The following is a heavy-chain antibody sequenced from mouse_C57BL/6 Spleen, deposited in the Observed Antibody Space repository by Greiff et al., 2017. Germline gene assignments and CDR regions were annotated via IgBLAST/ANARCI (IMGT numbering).Heavy chain of an antibody. CDR3: ARFNYGSSSWYFDV. D-gene: IGHD1-1*01. J-gene: IGHJ1*03. Sequence: VHVKQSGPGLAKPSQTLSLTCSVTGYSITSDYWNWIRKFPGNKLEYMGYISYSGSTYYNPSLKSRISITRDTSKNQYYLQLNSVTTEDTATYDCARFNYGSSSWYFDVWGTGTTVTVSS. V-gene: IGHV3-8*01. CDR2: ISYSGST. CDR1: GYSITSDY.